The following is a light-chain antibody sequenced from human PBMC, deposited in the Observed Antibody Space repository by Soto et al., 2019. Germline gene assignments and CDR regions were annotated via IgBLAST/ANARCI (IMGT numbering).Light chain of an antibody. CDR2: EVS. CDR1: SSDVGEENY. V-gene: IGLV2-8*02. J-gene: IGLJ2*01. Sequence: QSALTQPPSASRSPGQSVTITCSGTSSDVGEENYVSWYQQHPGKVPKLILYEVSKRPSGVPDRFSGSRSGNTASLTVSGLQAEDEADYYCSSFAGSPVVFGGGTKVTVL. CDR3: SSFAGSPVV.